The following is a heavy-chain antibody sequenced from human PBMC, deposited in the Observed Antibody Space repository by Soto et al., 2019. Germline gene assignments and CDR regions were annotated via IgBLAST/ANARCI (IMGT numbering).Heavy chain of an antibody. CDR1: GFTFSSYW. J-gene: IGHJ6*02. V-gene: IGHV3-74*01. D-gene: IGHD3-9*01. Sequence: PGGSLRLSCAASGFTFSSYWMHWVRQAPGKRLVWVSNINTDGNRTCYVDSVKGRFTISRDDSKNTLYLQMNSLKTEDTAVYYCTTVYDILTGYSKAPYYYYGMDVWGQGTTVTVSS. CDR3: TTVYDILTGYSKAPYYYYGMDV. CDR2: INTDGNRT.